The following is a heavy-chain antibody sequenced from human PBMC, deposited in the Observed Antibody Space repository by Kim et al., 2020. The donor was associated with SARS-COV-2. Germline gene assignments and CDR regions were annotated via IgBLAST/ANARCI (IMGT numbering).Heavy chain of an antibody. CDR2: FHYSGGT. V-gene: IGHV4-59*08. J-gene: IGHJ4*02. D-gene: IGHD2-2*01. Sequence: SETLSLTCTVSGGSISSYYWNWIRQPPGKGLEWIGYFHYSGGTNYNPSLKSRVTISVDTSKNQFSLNLRSVTAADTAVYYCARQEKGCSSDSCYAKNFDYWGQGTLVTVSS. CDR3: ARQEKGCSSDSCYAKNFDY. CDR1: GGSISSYY.